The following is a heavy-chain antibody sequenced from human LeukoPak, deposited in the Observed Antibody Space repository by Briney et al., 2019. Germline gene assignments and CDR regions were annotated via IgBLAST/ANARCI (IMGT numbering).Heavy chain of an antibody. J-gene: IGHJ4*02. V-gene: IGHV4-31*03. CDR1: GASVSSGDYY. Sequence: SETLSLTCTVSGASVSSGDYYWSWLRQHPGKGLEWIGYIHYSGPTYSNPSLRSRVTLSVDTSNNQFSLRLSSVTAADTAVYYCARDNGYSYGIDYWGQGRLVTVSS. CDR3: ARDNGYSYGIDY. D-gene: IGHD5-18*01. CDR2: IHYSGPT.